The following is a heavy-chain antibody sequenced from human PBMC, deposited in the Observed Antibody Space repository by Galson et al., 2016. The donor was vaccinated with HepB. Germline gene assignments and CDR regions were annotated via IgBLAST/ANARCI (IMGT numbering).Heavy chain of an antibody. J-gene: IGHJ6*02. D-gene: IGHD6-19*01. CDR3: ARDLREALAGTGYYYYGLDV. V-gene: IGHV6-1*01. CDR1: GDSVSSNSAA. Sequence: CAISGDSVSSNSAAWDWIRQSPSRGLEWLGRTYYRSKWYNEYAVSVKSRVTINPDTSKNQFSLQLNSVTPEDTAVYYCARDLREALAGTGYYYYGLDVWGQGTTVTVSS. CDR2: TYYRSKWYN.